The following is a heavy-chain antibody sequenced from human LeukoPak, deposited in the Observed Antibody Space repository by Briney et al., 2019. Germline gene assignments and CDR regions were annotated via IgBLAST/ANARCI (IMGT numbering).Heavy chain of an antibody. Sequence: SETLSLTCTVSGGSISSYYWGWIRQPPGKGLEWIGSIYYSGSTYYNPSLKSRVTISVDTSKNQFSLKLSSVTAADTAVYYCARLIDIVVVVLWGQGTLVTVSS. J-gene: IGHJ4*02. CDR2: IYYSGST. CDR3: ARLIDIVVVVL. V-gene: IGHV4-39*07. CDR1: GGSISSYY. D-gene: IGHD2-15*01.